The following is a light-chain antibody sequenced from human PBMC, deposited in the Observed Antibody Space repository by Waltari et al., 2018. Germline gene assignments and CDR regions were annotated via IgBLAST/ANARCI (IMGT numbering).Light chain of an antibody. V-gene: IGKV1-33*01. CDR1: QYVNKY. Sequence: DVQLTQSPSSLSASVGDSVTITCRANQYVNKYLNWYQHRPGEAPKLLIYDTSNLQAGVPSRFSGSGHGTDFSFTISSLQPEDIGTYYCQQYHHLPLTFAGGTKVAVK. J-gene: IGKJ4*01. CDR2: DTS. CDR3: QQYHHLPLT.